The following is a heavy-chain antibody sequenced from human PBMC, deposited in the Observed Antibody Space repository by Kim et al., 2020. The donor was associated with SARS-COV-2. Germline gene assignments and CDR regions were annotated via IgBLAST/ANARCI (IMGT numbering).Heavy chain of an antibody. D-gene: IGHD6-13*01. J-gene: IGHJ4*02. CDR2: IYYSGST. CDR1: GGSISSYY. V-gene: IGHV4-59*01. Sequence: SETLSLTCTVSGGSISSYYWSWIRQPPGKGLEWIGYIYYSGSTNYNPSLKSRVTISVDTSKNQFSLKLSSVTAADTAVYYCARSLYSSSWYLIGYWGQGTLVTVSS. CDR3: ARSLYSSSWYLIGY.